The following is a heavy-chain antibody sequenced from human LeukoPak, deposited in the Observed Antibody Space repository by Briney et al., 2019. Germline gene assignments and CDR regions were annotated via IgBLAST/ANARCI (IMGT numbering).Heavy chain of an antibody. J-gene: IGHJ6*02. V-gene: IGHV4-34*01. D-gene: IGHD3-10*01. Sequence: SETLSLTCAVYGGSFSGYYRSWIRQPPGKGLEWIGEINHSGSTNYNPSLKSRVTISVDTSKNQFSLKLSSVTAADTAVYYCARVDTYYYGSGSYYWSPGYYGMDVWGQGTTVTVSS. CDR2: INHSGST. CDR3: ARVDTYYYGSGSYYWSPGYYGMDV. CDR1: GGSFSGYY.